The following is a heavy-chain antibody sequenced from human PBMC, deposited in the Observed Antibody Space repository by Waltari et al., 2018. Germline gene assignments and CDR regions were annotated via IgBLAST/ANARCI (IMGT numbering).Heavy chain of an antibody. D-gene: IGHD6-13*01. Sequence: QVQLQQWGAGLLKPSETLSLTCAVYGGSFSGYYWSWIRQPPGKGLEWIGEINHSGSTNYNPSLKSRVTISVDTSKNQFSLKLSSVTAADTAVYYCARGIAAAGTIYYYYYMDVWGKGTTVTISS. CDR3: ARGIAAAGTIYYYYYMDV. V-gene: IGHV4-34*01. J-gene: IGHJ6*03. CDR2: INHSGST. CDR1: GGSFSGYY.